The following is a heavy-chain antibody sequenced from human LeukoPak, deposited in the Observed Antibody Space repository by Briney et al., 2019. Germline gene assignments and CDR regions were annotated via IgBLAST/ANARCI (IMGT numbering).Heavy chain of an antibody. V-gene: IGHV1-2*02. CDR3: AREPHYYDSSGYYPDY. J-gene: IGHJ4*02. CDR2: INPNSGGT. CDR1: GYTFTGYY. Sequence: ASVKVSCKASGYTFTGYYMHWVRQAPGQGLEWMGWINPNSGGTNYAQKFQGRVTMTRDTPISTAYMELSRLRSDDTAVYYCAREPHYYDSSGYYPDYWGQGTLVTVSS. D-gene: IGHD3-22*01.